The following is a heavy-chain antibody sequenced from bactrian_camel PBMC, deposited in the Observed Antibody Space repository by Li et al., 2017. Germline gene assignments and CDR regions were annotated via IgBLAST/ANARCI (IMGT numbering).Heavy chain of an antibody. CDR1: GRISSSKC. Sequence: HVQLVESGGGSVQTGGSLRLSCATSGRISSSKCMGWFRQAPGKQREGVAVMTNGGGSTYYADSVKGRFTISQDNARNTVYLQMTSLKPEDTAMYYCASRFAFSSTCIMGGAEEADFRTWGQGTQVTVS. J-gene: IGHJ6*01. CDR3: ASRFAFSSTCIMGGAEEADFRT. CDR2: MTNGGGST. D-gene: IGHD3*01. V-gene: IGHV3S53*01.